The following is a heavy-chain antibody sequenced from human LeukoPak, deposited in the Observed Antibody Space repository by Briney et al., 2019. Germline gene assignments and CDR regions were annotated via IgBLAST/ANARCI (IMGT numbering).Heavy chain of an antibody. D-gene: IGHD5-12*01. CDR3: AKDSNSGYVSVGPDF. Sequence: GGSLRLSCPTSGFAFSNYGMHWVRQAPGTGLEWVAFVRYDGSNEYYADSVKGRFTVARDNSRNTLYLQMNSLTYEDTGVYSCAKDSNSGYVSVGPDFWGLGTLVTVSS. CDR1: GFAFSNYG. V-gene: IGHV3-30*02. CDR2: VRYDGSNE. J-gene: IGHJ4*02.